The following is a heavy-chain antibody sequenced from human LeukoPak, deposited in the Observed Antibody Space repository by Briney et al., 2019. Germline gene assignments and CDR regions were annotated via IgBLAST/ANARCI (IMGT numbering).Heavy chain of an antibody. CDR2: ISYDGSLK. CDR1: GFTFSNFG. Sequence: PGGSLRLSCAASGFTFSNFGMHWVRQAPGKGLEWVAVISYDGSLKHYLDSVKGRFTISRDNSKNTLYLQMDSLRVEDTAAYYCAKKYSYGSGAGDALDIWGHGTLVTVSS. CDR3: AKKYSYGSGAGDALDI. D-gene: IGHD3-10*01. V-gene: IGHV3-30*18. J-gene: IGHJ3*02.